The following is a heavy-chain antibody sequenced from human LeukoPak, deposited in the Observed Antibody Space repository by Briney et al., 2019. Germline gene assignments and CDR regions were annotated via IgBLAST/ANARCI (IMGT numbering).Heavy chain of an antibody. CDR3: ARIRPVGATTGWFDP. J-gene: IGHJ5*02. V-gene: IGHV1-2*02. D-gene: IGHD1-26*01. CDR1: GYTFTGYY. CDR2: INPNSGGT. Sequence: ASVKVSCEASGYTFTGYYMHWVRQAPGQGLEWMGWINPNSGGTNYAQKFQGRVTMTRDTSISTAYMELSRLRSDDTAVYYCARIRPVGATTGWFDPWGQGTLVTVSS.